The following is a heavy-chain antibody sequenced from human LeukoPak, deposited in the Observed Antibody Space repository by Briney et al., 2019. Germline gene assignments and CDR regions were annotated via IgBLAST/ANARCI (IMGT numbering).Heavy chain of an antibody. CDR2: IKQDGSQK. Sequence: GGPLRLSCAASGFTFNSYWMSWVRQAPGKGLEWVANIKQDGSQKYYVDSVKGRFTISRDNAKNSLYLQMNSLRAEDTAVYYCASRRRMGSSTSCFDSWGQGTLVTVSS. CDR1: GFTFNSYW. J-gene: IGHJ4*02. CDR3: ASRRRMGSSTSCFDS. V-gene: IGHV3-7*01. D-gene: IGHD2-2*01.